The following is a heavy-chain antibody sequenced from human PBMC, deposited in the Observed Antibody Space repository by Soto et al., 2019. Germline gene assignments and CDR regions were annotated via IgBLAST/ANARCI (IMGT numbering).Heavy chain of an antibody. Sequence: GGSLRLSCAASGFTFSSYAMHWVRQAPGKGLEWVAVISYDGSNKYYADSVKGRFTISRDNSKNTLYLQMNSLRAEDTAVYYCARDVPLRYFDWLSAGGFDYWGQGTLVTVSS. CDR3: ARDVPLRYFDWLSAGGFDY. J-gene: IGHJ4*02. V-gene: IGHV3-30-3*01. CDR2: ISYDGSNK. CDR1: GFTFSSYA. D-gene: IGHD3-9*01.